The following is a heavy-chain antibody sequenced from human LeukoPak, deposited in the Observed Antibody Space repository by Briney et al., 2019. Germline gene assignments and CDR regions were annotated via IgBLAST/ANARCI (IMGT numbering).Heavy chain of an antibody. CDR1: GGTFSSYA. CDR3: ARGITGTWWFDP. J-gene: IGHJ5*02. V-gene: IGHV1-69*05. D-gene: IGHD1/OR15-1a*01. Sequence: ASVTVSCKASGGTFSSYAISWVRQAPGQGLEWMGGIIPIFGTANYAQKFQGRVTITTDESTSTAYMELSSLRSEDTAVYYCARGITGTWWFDPWGQGTLVTVSS. CDR2: IIPIFGTA.